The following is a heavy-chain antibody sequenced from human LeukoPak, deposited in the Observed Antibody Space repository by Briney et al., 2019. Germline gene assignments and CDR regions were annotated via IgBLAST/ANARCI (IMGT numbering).Heavy chain of an antibody. D-gene: IGHD6-19*01. J-gene: IGHJ4*02. CDR1: GFTFSRYA. CDR2: IGGDGSST. V-gene: IGHV3-23*01. Sequence: GGSLRLSCEASGFTFSRYAMNWVRQAPGEGLEWVSNIGGDGSSTNYADSVKGRFTVSRDNSKNTLYMQMNSLRPEDTAVYFCAKDSRSSGGHEFDYWGQGTLVTVSS. CDR3: AKDSRSSGGHEFDY.